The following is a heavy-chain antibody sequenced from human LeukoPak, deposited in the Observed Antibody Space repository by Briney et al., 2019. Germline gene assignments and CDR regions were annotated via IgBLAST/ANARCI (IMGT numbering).Heavy chain of an antibody. Sequence: GASVKVSCKASGYTFTSYYMHWVRQATGQGLEWMGWINPNSGGTNYAQKFQGRVTMTRDTSISTVYMDLSRLKSDDTALYYCARQHGVRQQFDYWGQGTLVTVSS. J-gene: IGHJ4*02. V-gene: IGHV1-2*02. CDR1: GYTFTSYY. D-gene: IGHD6-13*01. CDR3: ARQHGVRQQFDY. CDR2: INPNSGGT.